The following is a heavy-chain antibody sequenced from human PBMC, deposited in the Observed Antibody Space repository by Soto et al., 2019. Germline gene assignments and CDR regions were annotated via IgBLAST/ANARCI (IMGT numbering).Heavy chain of an antibody. CDR2: ISSSSYI. D-gene: IGHD6-13*01. Sequence: GGSLRLSCAASGFTFSSYSMNWVRQAPGKGLEWVSSISSSSYIYYADSVKGRFTISRDNAKNSLYLQMNSLRAEDTAVYYCVQAAAGTWGIDYWGQGTLVTVSS. CDR3: VQAAAGTWGIDY. J-gene: IGHJ4*02. CDR1: GFTFSSYS. V-gene: IGHV3-21*01.